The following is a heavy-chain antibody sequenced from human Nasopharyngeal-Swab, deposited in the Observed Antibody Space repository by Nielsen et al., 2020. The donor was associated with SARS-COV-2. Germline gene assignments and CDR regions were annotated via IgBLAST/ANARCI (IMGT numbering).Heavy chain of an antibody. D-gene: IGHD6-13*01. J-gene: IGHJ2*01. CDR3: AKVLGSSWYSNDWYFDL. Sequence: VRQAPGKGLEWVSYISSSSSTIYYADSVKGRFTISRDNSKNTLDPQMNSLRAEDTAVYYCAKVLGSSWYSNDWYFDLWGRGTLVTVSS. V-gene: IGHV3-48*01. CDR2: ISSSSSTI.